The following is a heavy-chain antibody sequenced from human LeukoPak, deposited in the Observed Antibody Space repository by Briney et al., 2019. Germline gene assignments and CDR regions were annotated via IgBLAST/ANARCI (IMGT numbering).Heavy chain of an antibody. CDR1: GFTFSSYA. D-gene: IGHD4-17*01. CDR2: ISYDGSNK. J-gene: IGHJ6*02. V-gene: IGHV3-30-3*01. CDR3: ARDPYGDFYYYGMDV. Sequence: AGRSLRLSCAASGFTFSSYAMHWVRQAPGKGLEWVAVISYDGSNKYYVDSVKGRFTISRDNSKNTLYLQMNSLRAEDTAVYYCARDPYGDFYYYGMDVWGQGTTVTVSS.